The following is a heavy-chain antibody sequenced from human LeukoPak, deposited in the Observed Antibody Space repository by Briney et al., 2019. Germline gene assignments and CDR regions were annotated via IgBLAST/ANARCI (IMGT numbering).Heavy chain of an antibody. D-gene: IGHD2-2*03. CDR2: INHSGST. CDR3: ARGPDGYCSSASCQHYFDY. V-gene: IGHV4-34*01. CDR1: AESFSDYS. Sequence: PSETLSLTCAVYAESFSDYSYIWIRQPPGKGLDRIGKINHSGSTNYNPSLKSRVTISINTSKNQFPLKLSSVTAADTAVYYCARGPDGYCSSASCQHYFDYWGQGTLVTVSS. J-gene: IGHJ4*02.